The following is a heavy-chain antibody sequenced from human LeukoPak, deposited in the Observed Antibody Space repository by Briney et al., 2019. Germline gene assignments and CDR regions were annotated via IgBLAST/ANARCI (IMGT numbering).Heavy chain of an antibody. Sequence: GGSLRLSCAASGFTFSSYAMSWVRQAPGKGLEWVSAISGSGGSTYYADSVKGRITISRDNSKNTLYLQMNSLRAEDTAVYYCAKAPIVVVTAAMGTFDIWGQGTMVTVSS. CDR2: ISGSGGST. V-gene: IGHV3-23*01. CDR1: GFTFSSYA. CDR3: AKAPIVVVTAAMGTFDI. J-gene: IGHJ3*02. D-gene: IGHD2-21*02.